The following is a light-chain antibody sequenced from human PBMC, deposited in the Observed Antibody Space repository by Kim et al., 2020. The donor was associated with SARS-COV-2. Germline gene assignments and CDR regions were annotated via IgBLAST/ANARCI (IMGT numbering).Light chain of an antibody. V-gene: IGLV2-14*03. CDR2: DVS. CDR1: SSDVGGYNY. J-gene: IGLJ1*01. CDR3: SSYTSSSTNV. Sequence: GQSITISCTGTSSDVGGYNYVSWYQHHPGRAPKLMIYDVSIRPSGVSTRFSGSKSGNAASLTISALQTEDEADCYCSSYTSSSTNVFGAGTKVTVL.